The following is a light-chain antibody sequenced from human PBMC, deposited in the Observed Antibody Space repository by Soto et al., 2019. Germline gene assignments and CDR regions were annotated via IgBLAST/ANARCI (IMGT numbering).Light chain of an antibody. CDR1: SSDVGVYNY. CDR3: CSYAGSYTFV. V-gene: IGLV2-11*01. CDR2: DVS. Sequence: QSVLTRPRSVSGSPGQSVTMSCTGTSSDVGVYNYVSWYQQYPGKAPKIMIYDVSKRPSGVPDRFSGSKSDNTASLTISGLQAEDEADYYCCSYAGSYTFVFGIGTKVTVL. J-gene: IGLJ1*01.